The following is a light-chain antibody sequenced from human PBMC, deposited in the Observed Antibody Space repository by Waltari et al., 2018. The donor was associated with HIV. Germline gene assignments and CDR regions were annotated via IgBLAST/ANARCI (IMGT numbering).Light chain of an antibody. CDR2: GTS. V-gene: IGKV1-16*02. CDR3: QQYSAYPLT. CDR1: QDITGF. Sequence: DVQMTQSPSSLSVSIGDRVIITCRASQDITGFLAWFQHRPGTAPKSLIYGTSTLQSGVPSSKFSGSGSGTEFILTITNLQPEDTGTYYCQQYSAYPLTFG. J-gene: IGKJ3*01.